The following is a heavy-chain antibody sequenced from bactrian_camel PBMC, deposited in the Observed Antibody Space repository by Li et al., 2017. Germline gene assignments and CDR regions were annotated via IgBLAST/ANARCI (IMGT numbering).Heavy chain of an antibody. J-gene: IGHJ6*01. Sequence: HVQLVESGGGSVQAGGSLRLSCAASGRTYSKWCMGWFRQAPGKEREGVAAIDSDGIASYADSVKGRFTISRDNAKDTLYLYLSSLTTEDTAMYYCAKDYDGRWLEDFAYWGQGTQVTVS. D-gene: IGHD5*01. CDR3: AKDYDGRWLEDFAY. V-gene: IGHV3S53*01. CDR2: IDSDGIA. CDR1: GRTYSKWC.